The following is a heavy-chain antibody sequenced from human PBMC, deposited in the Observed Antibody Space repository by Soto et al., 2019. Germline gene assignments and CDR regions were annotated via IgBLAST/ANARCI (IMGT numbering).Heavy chain of an antibody. Sequence: ASVKVSCKASGYTFTSYGISWVRQAPGQGLEWMGWISAYNGNTNYAQKLQGRVTMTTDPSTSTAYMELRSLRSDDTAVYDCARAPLPTYYDFWSGYDAFDIWGQGTMVTVSS. CDR3: ARAPLPTYYDFWSGYDAFDI. CDR2: ISAYNGNT. V-gene: IGHV1-18*01. J-gene: IGHJ3*02. CDR1: GYTFTSYG. D-gene: IGHD3-3*01.